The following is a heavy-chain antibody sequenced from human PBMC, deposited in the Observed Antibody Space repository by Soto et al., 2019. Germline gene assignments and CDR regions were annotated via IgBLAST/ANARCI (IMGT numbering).Heavy chain of an antibody. CDR2: INPKSGGT. D-gene: IGHD6-13*01. V-gene: IGHV1-2*02. Sequence: ASVKVSCKASGYTFTGYYMHWVRQAPGQGLEWMGWINPKSGGTNYAQKFQGRVTMTRDTSISTAYMELSRLRSDDTAVYYCARERRTGSSSWGGYYYYGMDVWGQGTTVTVS. CDR1: GYTFTGYY. CDR3: ARERRTGSSSWGGYYYYGMDV. J-gene: IGHJ6*02.